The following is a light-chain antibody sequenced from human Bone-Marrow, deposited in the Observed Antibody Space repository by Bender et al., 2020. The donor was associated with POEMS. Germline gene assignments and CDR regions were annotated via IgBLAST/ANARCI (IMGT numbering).Light chain of an antibody. J-gene: IGLJ1*01. CDR2: EGD. CDR3: CSFAASSPYV. V-gene: IGLV2-23*01. Sequence: QSALTQPPSASGSPGQSVTISCTGTSGDIGSYNYVSWYQQHPGKAPKLIIYEGDQRPSGVSRRFSGSKSPNTASLTISGLQFEDEADYYCCSFAASSPYVFGAGTKVTVL. CDR1: SGDIGSYNY.